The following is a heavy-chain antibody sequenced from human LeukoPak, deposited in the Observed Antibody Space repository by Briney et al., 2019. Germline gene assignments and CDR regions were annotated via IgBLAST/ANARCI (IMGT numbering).Heavy chain of an antibody. Sequence: GASVKLSCKTSGYTFTVNFMYWVRQAPGQGLEWMGWINPNTGGTNYAQKFQGRVNMTRDTSSSTAYMELTRLTSDDTAVYYCARGGVPGQQLDYWGPGTLVTVSS. CDR2: INPNTGGT. CDR3: ARGGVPGQQLDY. D-gene: IGHD6-13*01. J-gene: IGHJ4*02. V-gene: IGHV1-2*02. CDR1: GYTFTVNF.